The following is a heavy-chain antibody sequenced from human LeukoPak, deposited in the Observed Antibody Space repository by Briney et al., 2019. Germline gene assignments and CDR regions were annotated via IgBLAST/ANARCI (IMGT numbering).Heavy chain of an antibody. CDR3: ARGGYYDFWSGYYFDY. Sequence: SETLSLTCAVYGGSFSGYYWSWIRQPPGKGLEWIGEINHSGSTNYNPSLKSRVTISVDTSKNQFSLKLSSVTAAGTAVYYCARGGYYDFWSGYYFDYWGQGTLVTVSS. D-gene: IGHD3-3*01. V-gene: IGHV4-34*01. CDR1: GGSFSGYY. J-gene: IGHJ4*02. CDR2: INHSGST.